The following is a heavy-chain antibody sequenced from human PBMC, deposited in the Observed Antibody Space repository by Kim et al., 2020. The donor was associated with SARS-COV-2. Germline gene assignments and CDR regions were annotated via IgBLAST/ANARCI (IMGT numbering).Heavy chain of an antibody. D-gene: IGHD3-10*01. Sequence: GGSLRLSCAASGFTFSSYWMHWVRQAPGKGLVWVSRINSDGSGTSYADSVEGRFTISRDNAKNTLYLQMNSLRAEDTAVYYCAARGSRRGFDYWGQGTLVTVSS. V-gene: IGHV3-74*01. CDR2: INSDGSGT. CDR1: GFTFSSYW. CDR3: AARGSRRGFDY. J-gene: IGHJ4*02.